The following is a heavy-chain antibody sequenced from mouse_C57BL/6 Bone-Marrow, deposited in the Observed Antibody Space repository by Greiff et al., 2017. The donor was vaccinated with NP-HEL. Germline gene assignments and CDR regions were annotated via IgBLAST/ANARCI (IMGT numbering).Heavy chain of an antibody. V-gene: IGHV5-4*01. CDR3: ARDPLYGNPSYWYFDV. Sequence: EVHLVESGGGLVKPGGSLKLSCAASGFTFSSYAMSWVRQTPEKRLEWVATISDGGSYTYYPDNVKGRFTISRDNAKNNLYLQMSHLKSEDTAMYYCARDPLYGNPSYWYFDVWGTGTTVTVSS. J-gene: IGHJ1*03. CDR1: GFTFSSYA. CDR2: ISDGGSYT. D-gene: IGHD2-1*01.